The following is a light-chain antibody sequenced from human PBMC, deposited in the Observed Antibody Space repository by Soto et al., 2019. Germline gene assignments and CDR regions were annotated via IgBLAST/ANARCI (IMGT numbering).Light chain of an antibody. V-gene: IGLV1-40*01. J-gene: IGLJ3*02. Sequence: QAVVPQPPSVSGAPGQRVTISCTGSSSNIGAGYDVHWYQQLPGTAPKLLISGNSTRPSGVPDRFSGSKSGTSASLAITGLQAEDEADYYCQSYDSSLSGSVFGGGTKLTVL. CDR2: GNS. CDR3: QSYDSSLSGSV. CDR1: SSNIGAGYD.